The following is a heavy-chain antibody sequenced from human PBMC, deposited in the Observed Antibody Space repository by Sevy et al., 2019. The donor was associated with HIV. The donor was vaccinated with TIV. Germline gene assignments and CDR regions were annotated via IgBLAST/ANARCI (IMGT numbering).Heavy chain of an antibody. J-gene: IGHJ5*02. Sequence: GGSLRLSCAASGFTFSSYGMHWVRQAPGKGLEWVAFIRYDGSNKYYADSVKGRFTISRDNSKNTLYLQMNSLRAEDTAVYYCAKDLPESSSWPNNWFDPWGQGTLVTVSS. D-gene: IGHD6-13*01. CDR1: GFTFSSYG. V-gene: IGHV3-30*02. CDR3: AKDLPESSSWPNNWFDP. CDR2: IRYDGSNK.